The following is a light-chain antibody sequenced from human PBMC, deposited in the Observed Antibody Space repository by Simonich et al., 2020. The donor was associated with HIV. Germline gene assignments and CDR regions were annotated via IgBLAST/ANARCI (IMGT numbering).Light chain of an antibody. CDR2: KGS. CDR3: QQYNRHST. CDR1: QSISSR. Sequence: DIKMTQSPSPLSALVGDRVTITCRASQSISSRLAWYQQKPGKAPKLLIYKGSSLESGVPSRFSGSGSGTEFTLTISSLQPDDFATYYCQQYNRHSTFGQGTKVEIK. V-gene: IGKV1-5*03. J-gene: IGKJ1*01.